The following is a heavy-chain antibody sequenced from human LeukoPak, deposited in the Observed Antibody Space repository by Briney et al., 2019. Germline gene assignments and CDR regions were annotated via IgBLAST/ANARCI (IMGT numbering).Heavy chain of an antibody. Sequence: GGSLRLSCAASGFTFSSYSMNWVRQAPGEGLEWVSSISSSSSYIYYADSVKGRFTISRGNAKNSLYPQMNSLRAEDTAVYYCARETYYYDSSGYYNSRSFDYWGQGTLVTVSS. J-gene: IGHJ4*02. CDR1: GFTFSSYS. V-gene: IGHV3-21*01. D-gene: IGHD3-22*01. CDR3: ARETYYYDSSGYYNSRSFDY. CDR2: ISSSSSYI.